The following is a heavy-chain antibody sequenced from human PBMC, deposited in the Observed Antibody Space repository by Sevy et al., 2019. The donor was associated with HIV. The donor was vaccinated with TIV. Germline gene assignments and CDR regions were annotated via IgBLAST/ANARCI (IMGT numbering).Heavy chain of an antibody. Sequence: GESLKISCQGSGYSFTSHWIGWVRHMPGIGLEWMGIIFPDDSDTRYSPSFQGQVTFSADKSINTAYLQWSSLKASDTAMYYCATSRSGYFDSSGYYIYWGQGTLVTVSS. V-gene: IGHV5-51*01. CDR1: GYSFTSHW. CDR3: ATSRSGYFDSSGYYIY. CDR2: IFPDDSDT. J-gene: IGHJ4*02. D-gene: IGHD3-22*01.